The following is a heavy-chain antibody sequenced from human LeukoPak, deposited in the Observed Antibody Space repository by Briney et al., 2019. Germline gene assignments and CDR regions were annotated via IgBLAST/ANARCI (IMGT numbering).Heavy chain of an antibody. CDR3: ARIRYSGSYYPDDAFDI. V-gene: IGHV4-59*01. CDR1: GGCFSSYY. J-gene: IGHJ3*02. D-gene: IGHD1-26*01. CDR2: IYYSGST. Sequence: PETLSLTCAVYGGCFSSYYWSWIRQPPGKGLEWIGYIYYSGSTNYNPSLKSRVTISVDTSKNQFSLKLSSVTAADTAVYYCARIRYSGSYYPDDAFDIWGQGTMVTVSS.